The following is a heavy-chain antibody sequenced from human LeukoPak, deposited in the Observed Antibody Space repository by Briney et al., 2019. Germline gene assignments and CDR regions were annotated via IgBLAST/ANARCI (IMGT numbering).Heavy chain of an antibody. V-gene: IGHV4-59*01. Sequence: SETLYLTCAVSGGSISTYYWSWIRQPPGEGLEWIGYIYYSGSTNYNPSLKSRVTISVDTSKNQFSLKLSSVTAADTAVYYCARVGSRVNNYFDYWGQGTLVTVSS. D-gene: IGHD3-10*01. CDR2: IYYSGST. J-gene: IGHJ4*02. CDR1: GGSISTYY. CDR3: ARVGSRVNNYFDY.